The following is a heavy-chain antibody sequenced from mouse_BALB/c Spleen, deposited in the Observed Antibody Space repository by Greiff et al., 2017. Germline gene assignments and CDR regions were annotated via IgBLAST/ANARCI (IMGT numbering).Heavy chain of an antibody. V-gene: IGHV1-20*02. J-gene: IGHJ1*01. CDR1: GYSFTGYF. Sequence: EVQGVESGPELVKPGASVKISCKASGYSFTGYFMNWVMQSHGKSLEWIGRINPYNGDTFYNQKFKGKATLTVDKSSSTAHMELRSLASEDSAVYYCAKGVYDYDWYFDVWGAGTTVTVSS. CDR3: AKGVYDYDWYFDV. D-gene: IGHD2-4*01. CDR2: INPYNGDT.